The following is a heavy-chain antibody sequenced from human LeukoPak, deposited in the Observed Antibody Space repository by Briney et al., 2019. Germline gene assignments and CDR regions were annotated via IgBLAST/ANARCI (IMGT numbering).Heavy chain of an antibody. CDR1: GFTFSSYG. CDR2: ISYDGSNK. Sequence: PGRSLRLSCAASGFTFSSYGMHWVRQAPGKGLEWVAVISYDGSNKYYADSVKGRFTISRDNSKNTLYLQMNSLRAEDTAVYYCARSTAMVSYYYGMDVWGQGTTVTVSS. V-gene: IGHV3-30*03. D-gene: IGHD5-18*01. CDR3: ARSTAMVSYYYGMDV. J-gene: IGHJ6*02.